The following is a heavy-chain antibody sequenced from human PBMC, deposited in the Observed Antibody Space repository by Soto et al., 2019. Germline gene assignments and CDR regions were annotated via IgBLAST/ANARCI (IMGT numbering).Heavy chain of an antibody. CDR1: GGTFSSYT. CDR3: AVDLVVAASFDY. V-gene: IGHV1-69*02. Sequence: QVQLVQSGAEVKKPGSSVKVSCKASGGTFSSYTISWVRQAPGQGLEWMGRIIPILGIANCAQKVQGRVTITADKSTSTAYMELSSLRSEDTAVYYCAVDLVVAASFDYWGQGTLVTVSS. CDR2: IIPILGIA. J-gene: IGHJ4*02. D-gene: IGHD2-15*01.